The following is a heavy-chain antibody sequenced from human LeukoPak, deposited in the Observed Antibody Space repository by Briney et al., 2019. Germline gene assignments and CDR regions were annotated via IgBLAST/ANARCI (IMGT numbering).Heavy chain of an antibody. CDR3: ARYSGFYGHDY. J-gene: IGHJ4*02. CDR1: GGSFTSFY. D-gene: IGHD3-10*01. CDR2: FFSSGNT. Sequence: SETLSLTCTVSGGSFTSFYWSWIRQPAGKGLEWIGRFFSSGNTNYNPSFKSRASISVDKSKNQFSLKLTSVTATDTAVYYCARYSGFYGHDYWGQGTLASASS. V-gene: IGHV4-4*07.